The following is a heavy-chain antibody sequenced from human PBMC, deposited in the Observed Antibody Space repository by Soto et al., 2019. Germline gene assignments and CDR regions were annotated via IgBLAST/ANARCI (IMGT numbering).Heavy chain of an antibody. D-gene: IGHD3-3*01. J-gene: IGHJ6*03. Sequence: TGGSLRLSCAASGFTFSSYSMNWVRQAPGKGLEWVSSISSSSSYIYYADSVKGRFTISRDNAKNSLYLQMNSLRAEDTAVYYCARSGFLEWLSPLYYYYYYMDVWRKGTTVTVSS. CDR3: ARSGFLEWLSPLYYYYYYMDV. CDR2: ISSSSSYI. V-gene: IGHV3-21*01. CDR1: GFTFSSYS.